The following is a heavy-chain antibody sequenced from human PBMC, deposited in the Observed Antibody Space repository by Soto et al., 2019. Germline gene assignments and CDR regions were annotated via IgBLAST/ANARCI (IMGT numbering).Heavy chain of an antibody. CDR1: GLTFRNDW. CDR2: INQDGSER. Sequence: GGSLRLSCAGSGLTFRNDWLSWVRQAPGKGLEWVANINQDGSERYYVDSVRGRFTISRDNVENSQYLQLNSLRPEDTAVYYCAVYGYGVSAAAYWGQGTLVTVSS. V-gene: IGHV3-7*03. D-gene: IGHD4-17*01. J-gene: IGHJ4*02. CDR3: AVYGYGVSAAAY.